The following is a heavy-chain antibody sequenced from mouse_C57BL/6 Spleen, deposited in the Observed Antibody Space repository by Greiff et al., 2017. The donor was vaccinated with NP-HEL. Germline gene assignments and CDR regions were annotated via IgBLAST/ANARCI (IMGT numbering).Heavy chain of an antibody. CDR3: AREGALDWDNAMDY. V-gene: IGHV1-81*01. CDR2: IYPRSGNT. J-gene: IGHJ4*01. D-gene: IGHD4-1*01. CDR1: GYTFTSYG. Sequence: QVQLKESGAELARPGASVKLSCKASGYTFTSYGISWVKQRTGQGLEWIGEIYPRSGNTYYNEKFKGKATLTPDKSSSTAYMELRSLTSEDSAVYFCAREGALDWDNAMDYWGQGTSVTVSS.